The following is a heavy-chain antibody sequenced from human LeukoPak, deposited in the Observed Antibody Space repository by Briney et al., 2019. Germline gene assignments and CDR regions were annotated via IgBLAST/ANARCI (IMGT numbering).Heavy chain of an antibody. Sequence: ASVKVSCKASGYTFTGYYMHWVRQAPGQGLEWMGWINPNSGGTNYAQKFQGRVSMTADTSTSTAYMELRGLRSDDTAVYYCARSGRGTYYYFDLWGQGTLVTVSS. D-gene: IGHD1-26*01. CDR2: INPNSGGT. J-gene: IGHJ4*02. CDR3: ARSGRGTYYYFDL. CDR1: GYTFTGYY. V-gene: IGHV1-2*02.